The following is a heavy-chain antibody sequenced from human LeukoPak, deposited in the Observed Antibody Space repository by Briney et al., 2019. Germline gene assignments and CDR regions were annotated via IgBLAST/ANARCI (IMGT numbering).Heavy chain of an antibody. CDR3: AKDLLAMIVVVIPYYFDY. V-gene: IGHV3-30*02. J-gene: IGHJ4*02. CDR2: IRYDGSNK. D-gene: IGHD3-22*01. Sequence: PGGSLRLSCAASGFTFSSYGIHWVRQAPGKGLEWVAFIRYDGSNKYYADSVKGRFTISRDNSKNTLYLQMNSLRAEDTAVYYCAKDLLAMIVVVIPYYFDYWGQGTLVTVSS. CDR1: GFTFSSYG.